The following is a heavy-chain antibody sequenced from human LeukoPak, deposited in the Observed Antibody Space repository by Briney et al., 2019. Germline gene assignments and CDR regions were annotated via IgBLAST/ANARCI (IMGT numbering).Heavy chain of an antibody. D-gene: IGHD3-16*02. CDR3: ALRLGELSLGDY. CDR2: IISIFGTA. Sequence: ASVKVSCKASGCTFNSYAISWVRQAPGQGLEWMGGIISIFGTANYAQNFQGRVTITADESTSTAYMELSSLRSEDTAVYYCALRLGELSLGDYWGQGTLVTVSS. CDR1: GCTFNSYA. J-gene: IGHJ4*02. V-gene: IGHV1-69*13.